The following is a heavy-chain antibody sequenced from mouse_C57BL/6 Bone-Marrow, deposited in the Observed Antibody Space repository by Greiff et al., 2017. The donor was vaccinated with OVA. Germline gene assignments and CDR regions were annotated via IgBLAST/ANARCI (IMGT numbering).Heavy chain of an antibody. V-gene: IGHV1-55*01. Sequence: VQLQQPGAELVKPGASVKMSCKASGYTFTSYWITWVKQRPGQGLEWIGDIYPGSGSTNYNEKFKSKATLTVDTSSSTAYMQLSSLTSEDSAVYYCARMDYSNYGEAMDYWGQGTSVTVSS. CDR2: IYPGSGST. J-gene: IGHJ4*01. D-gene: IGHD2-5*01. CDR1: GYTFTSYW. CDR3: ARMDYSNYGEAMDY.